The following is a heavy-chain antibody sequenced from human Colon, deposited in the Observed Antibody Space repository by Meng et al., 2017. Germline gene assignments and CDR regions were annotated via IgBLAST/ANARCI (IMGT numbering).Heavy chain of an antibody. Sequence: SLKISCAASGFTFDDYAMHWVRQAPGKGLEWVSGISWNSGSIGYADSVKGRFTISRDNAKNSLYLQMNSLRAEDTALYYCAKAEGNYDFWSGPTYYFDYWGQGTRVTVSS. D-gene: IGHD3-3*01. CDR1: GFTFDDYA. J-gene: IGHJ4*02. CDR3: AKAEGNYDFWSGPTYYFDY. CDR2: ISWNSGSI. V-gene: IGHV3-9*01.